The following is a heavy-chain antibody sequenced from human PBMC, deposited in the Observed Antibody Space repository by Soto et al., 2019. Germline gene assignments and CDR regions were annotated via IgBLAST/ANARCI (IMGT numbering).Heavy chain of an antibody. V-gene: IGHV1-3*01. D-gene: IGHD4-17*01. CDR3: ARYDGDYYYYGMDV. Sequence: ASVKVSCKASGYTFTSYAMHWVRQAPGQRLEWMGWISAGNGNTKYSQKFQGRVTITRDTSASTAYMELSSLRSEDTAVYYCARYDGDYYYYGMDVWGQGTTVTVSS. J-gene: IGHJ6*02. CDR2: ISAGNGNT. CDR1: GYTFTSYA.